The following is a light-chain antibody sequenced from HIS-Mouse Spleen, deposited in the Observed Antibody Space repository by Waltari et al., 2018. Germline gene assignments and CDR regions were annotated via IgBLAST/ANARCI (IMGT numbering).Light chain of an antibody. CDR1: ALPKKY. CDR3: YSTDSSGNHRV. Sequence: SYELTQPPSVSVSPGQTARITCSGDALPKKYAYWYQQKLGQAPVLVIYEDSKRPSGILERFSGSSSGTMATLTISGAQVEDEADYYCYSTDSSGNHRVFGGGTKLTVL. J-gene: IGLJ2*01. CDR2: EDS. V-gene: IGLV3-10*01.